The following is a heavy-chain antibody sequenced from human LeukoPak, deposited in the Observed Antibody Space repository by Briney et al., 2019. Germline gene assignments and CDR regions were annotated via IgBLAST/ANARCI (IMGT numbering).Heavy chain of an antibody. J-gene: IGHJ4*02. D-gene: IGHD6-13*01. V-gene: IGHV3-30*18. CDR1: AFTFSRSG. Sequence: GGSLRLSCAASAFTFSRSGMHWVRQAPGKGLEWVALISYDGSNKYYADSVRGRFTISRDNSKNTLYLQMNSLRAEDTAVYYCAKDPGYSSSWYLDYWGQGTLVTVSS. CDR3: AKDPGYSSSWYLDY. CDR2: ISYDGSNK.